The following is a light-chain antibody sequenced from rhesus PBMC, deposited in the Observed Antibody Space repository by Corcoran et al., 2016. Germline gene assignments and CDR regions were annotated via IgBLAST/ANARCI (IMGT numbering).Light chain of an antibody. V-gene: IGKV3-35*01. CDR3: QQYKNWYS. Sequence: EIVMTQSPATLSLSPGDRATLSCRASQSVRSNLAWYQQKPGQAPRLLIYYASNRATGIPDRVSGSGSGTDFTLTISSLEPEDVGVYYCQQYKNWYSFGQGTKVEI. CDR2: YAS. CDR1: QSVRSN. J-gene: IGKJ2*01.